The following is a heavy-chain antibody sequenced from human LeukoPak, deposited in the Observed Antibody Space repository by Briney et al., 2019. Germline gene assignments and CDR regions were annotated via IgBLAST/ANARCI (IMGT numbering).Heavy chain of an antibody. CDR1: GFSFSNYT. Sequence: PGRSLRLSCAASGFSFSNYTMHWVRQAPGKGLEWVAVTSYDGTNKYYADSVKGRFTISRENAKNSLYLQMNSLRAEDTAVYYCARGFGSSLDAFDIWGQGTMVTVSS. J-gene: IGHJ3*02. V-gene: IGHV3-30*14. CDR3: ARGFGSSLDAFDI. D-gene: IGHD6-13*01. CDR2: TSYDGTNK.